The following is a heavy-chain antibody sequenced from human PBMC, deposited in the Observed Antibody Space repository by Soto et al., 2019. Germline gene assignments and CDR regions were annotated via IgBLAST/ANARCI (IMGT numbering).Heavy chain of an antibody. V-gene: IGHV4-31*03. J-gene: IGHJ4*02. CDR2: IYYSGST. D-gene: IGHD4-17*01. CDR3: ARVGDYGGDFDY. CDR1: GGSISSGGYY. Sequence: TLSLTCTVSGGSISSGGYYWSWIRQHPGKGLEWIGYIYYSGSTYYNPSLKSRVTISVDTSKNQFSLKLSSVTAADTAVYYCARVGDYGGDFDYWGQGTLVTVSS.